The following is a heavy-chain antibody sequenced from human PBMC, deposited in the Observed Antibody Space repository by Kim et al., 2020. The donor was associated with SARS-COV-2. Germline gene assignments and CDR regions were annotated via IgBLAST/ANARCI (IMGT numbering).Heavy chain of an antibody. Sequence: GGSLRLSCAASGFSFGDYYMSWVRQAPGKGLEWLSYIGTDSLYTVCADSVMGRFTVSRDNAKKSLWLQMSSLRVDDTAVYYCARGGGDSYDHGMDVWGRGNAVTVS. CDR3: ARGGGDSYDHGMDV. CDR1: GFSFGDYY. D-gene: IGHD2-21*02. J-gene: IGHJ6*02. CDR2: IGTDSLYT. V-gene: IGHV3-11*05.